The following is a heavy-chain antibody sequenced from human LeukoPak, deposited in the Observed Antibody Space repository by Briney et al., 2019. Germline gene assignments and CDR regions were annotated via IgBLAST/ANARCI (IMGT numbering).Heavy chain of an antibody. V-gene: IGHV4-61*02. J-gene: IGHJ4*02. CDR3: ATEVCGGDCYSLAY. Sequence: SQTLSLTCTVSGGYISSGSYYWSWIRQPAGKGLEWIGRIYTSGSTNYNPSLKSRVTISVDTSKNQFSLKLSSVTAADTAVYYCATEVCGGDCYSLAYWGQGTLVTVSS. CDR1: GGYISSGSYY. CDR2: IYTSGST. D-gene: IGHD2-21*02.